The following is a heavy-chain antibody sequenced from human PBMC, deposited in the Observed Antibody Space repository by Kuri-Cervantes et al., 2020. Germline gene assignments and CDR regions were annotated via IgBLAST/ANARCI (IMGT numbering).Heavy chain of an antibody. CDR2: ISYDGSNK. D-gene: IGHD3-16*01. CDR3: AKDQGSYADV. J-gene: IGHJ6*02. V-gene: IGHV3-30*18. CDR1: GFTFSSYG. Sequence: GESLKISCAASGFTFSSYGMHWVRQAPGKGLEWVAVISYDGSNKYYADSVKGRFTISRDNSKNTLYLQMNSLRAEDTAVYYCAKDQGSYADVWGQGTTVTVSS.